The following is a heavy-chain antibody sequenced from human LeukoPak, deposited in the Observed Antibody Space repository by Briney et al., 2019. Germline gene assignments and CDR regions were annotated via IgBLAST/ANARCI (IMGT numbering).Heavy chain of an antibody. J-gene: IGHJ4*02. CDR1: GFTFSSYA. V-gene: IGHV3-23*01. D-gene: IGHD2-2*01. CDR3: ARVDILVVPAAINYFDY. Sequence: GGSLRLSCAASGFTFSSYAMSWVRQAPGKGLEWVSAISGSGGGTYYAGSVKGRFTISRDNSKNTLYLQMNSLRAEDTAVYYCARVDILVVPAAINYFDYWGQGTPVTVSS. CDR2: ISGSGGGT.